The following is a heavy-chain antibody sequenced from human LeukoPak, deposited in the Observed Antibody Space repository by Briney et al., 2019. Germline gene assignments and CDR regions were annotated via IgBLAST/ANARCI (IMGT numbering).Heavy chain of an antibody. CDR2: INWDGGST. CDR3: ARSIYSNTAFDY. V-gene: IGHV3-20*04. D-gene: IGHD4-11*01. CDR1: GFTFDDYG. J-gene: IGHJ4*02. Sequence: GGSLRLSCAASGFTFDDYGMSWVRQAPGKGLEWVSGINWDGGSTGCADSVEGRFTISRDNAKNSLYLQMNSLRAEDTALYYCARSIYSNTAFDYWGQGTLVTVSS.